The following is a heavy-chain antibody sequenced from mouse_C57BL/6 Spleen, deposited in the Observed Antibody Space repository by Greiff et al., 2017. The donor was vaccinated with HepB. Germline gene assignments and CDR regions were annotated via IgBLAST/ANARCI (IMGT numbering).Heavy chain of an antibody. CDR3: TRGLRSGYFDY. D-gene: IGHD1-1*01. CDR2: IDPENGDT. Sequence: VQLQQSGAELVRPGASVKLSCTASGFNIKDDYMHWVKQRPEQGLEWIGWIDPENGDTEYASKFQGKATITADTSSNTAYLQLSSLTSEDTAVYYCTRGLRSGYFDYWGQGTTLTVSS. J-gene: IGHJ2*01. CDR1: GFNIKDDY. V-gene: IGHV14-4*01.